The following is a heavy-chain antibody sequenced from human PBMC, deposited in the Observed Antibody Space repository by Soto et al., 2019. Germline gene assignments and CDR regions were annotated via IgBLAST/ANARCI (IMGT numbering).Heavy chain of an antibody. CDR2: IYYSGST. CDR3: ARKDYYDSSGYYWWYFDY. CDR1: GGSISSSSYY. V-gene: IGHV4-39*01. D-gene: IGHD3-22*01. J-gene: IGHJ4*02. Sequence: SETLSLTCTVSGGSISSSSYYWGWIRQPPGKGLEWIGSIYYSGSTYYNPSLKSRVTISVDTSKNQLSLKLSSVTAADTAVYYCARKDYYDSSGYYWWYFDYWGQGTLVTVSS.